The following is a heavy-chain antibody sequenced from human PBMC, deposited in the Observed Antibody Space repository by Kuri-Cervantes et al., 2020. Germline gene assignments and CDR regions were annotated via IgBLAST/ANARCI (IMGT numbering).Heavy chain of an antibody. D-gene: IGHD4-17*01. J-gene: IGHJ4*02. Sequence: GESLKISCAASGFTFNQYYMSWVRQAPGKGLEWVAMIKGDGSDKYYVDSVRGRFTISRDNAKNSLYLQMNSLRDEDAAVYYCARDASVTTTHLFRYWGQGTLVTVSS. CDR1: GFTFNQYY. CDR2: IKGDGSDK. CDR3: ARDASVTTTHLFRY. V-gene: IGHV3-7*01.